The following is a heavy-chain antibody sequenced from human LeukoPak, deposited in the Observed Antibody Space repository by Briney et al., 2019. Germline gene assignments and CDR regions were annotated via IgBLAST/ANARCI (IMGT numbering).Heavy chain of an antibody. CDR1: GGSISSYY. CDR2: IYTSGST. V-gene: IGHV4-4*09. CDR3: ARRRVVPAAIMYYYYYMDV. Sequence: SSETLSLTCTVSGGSISSYYWSWIRQPPGKGLEWIGYIYTSGSTNYNPSLKSRVTISVDTSKNQFSLKLSSVTAADTAVYYCARRRVVPAAIMYYYYYMDVWGKGTTVTVSS. D-gene: IGHD2-2*01. J-gene: IGHJ6*03.